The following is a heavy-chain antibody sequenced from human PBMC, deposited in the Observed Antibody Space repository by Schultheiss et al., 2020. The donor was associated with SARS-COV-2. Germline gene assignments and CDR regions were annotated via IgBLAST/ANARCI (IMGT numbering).Heavy chain of an antibody. CDR2: INHSGSA. CDR1: GGSISSYY. CDR3: ARSGRYFQH. V-gene: IGHV4-34*01. D-gene: IGHD1-1*01. J-gene: IGHJ1*01. Sequence: ETLSLTCTVSGGSISSYYWSWIRQPPGKGLEWIGEINHSGSANHNPSLKSRVTISVDTSRNQFSLKVNSATAADTAVYYCARSGRYFQHWAQGTLVTVSS.